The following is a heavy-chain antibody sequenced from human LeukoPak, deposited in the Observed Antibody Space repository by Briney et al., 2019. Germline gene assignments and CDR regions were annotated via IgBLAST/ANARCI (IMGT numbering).Heavy chain of an antibody. CDR2: INHSGST. CDR3: ARAGGIVVVTAPPSYYFDY. CDR1: GGSFSGYY. V-gene: IGHV4-34*01. Sequence: PSETLSLTCAVYGGSFSGYYWSWIRQPPGKGLEWSGEINHSGSTNYNPSLKSRVTISVDTSKNQFSLKLSSVTAADTAVYYCARAGGIVVVTAPPSYYFDYWGQGTLVNVSS. J-gene: IGHJ4*02. D-gene: IGHD2-21*02.